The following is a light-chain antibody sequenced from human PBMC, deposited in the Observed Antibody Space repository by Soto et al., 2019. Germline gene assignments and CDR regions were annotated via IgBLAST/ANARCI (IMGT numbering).Light chain of an antibody. Sequence: QSVLTQPASVSGPPGQSINISCTGTSSDVGGYNYVSWYQHHPGKAPKLIIYDVSNRPSGVSNPFSGSKSGNTASLTISWLQPEDEADYYCSSYTTSNTRQIVFGTGTKVTVL. J-gene: IGLJ1*01. CDR3: SSYTTSNTRQIV. CDR2: DVS. CDR1: SSDVGGYNY. V-gene: IGLV2-14*03.